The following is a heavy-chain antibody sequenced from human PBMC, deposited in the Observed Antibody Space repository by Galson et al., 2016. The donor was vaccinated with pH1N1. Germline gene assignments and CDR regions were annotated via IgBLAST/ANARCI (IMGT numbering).Heavy chain of an antibody. V-gene: IGHV5-51*01. D-gene: IGHD3-10*01. CDR1: GHSFTHYW. Sequence: QSGAEVKKPGKSLKISCKGSGHSFTHYWIGWVRQMPGKGLEWMGIIYPSDSDTRYSPSFQGQVTISADKSISTAYLQWSSLKASDTAIYYCARGSGSPDSYYYYGMDVWGQGTTVTVSS. J-gene: IGHJ6*02. CDR2: IYPSDSDT. CDR3: ARGSGSPDSYYYYGMDV.